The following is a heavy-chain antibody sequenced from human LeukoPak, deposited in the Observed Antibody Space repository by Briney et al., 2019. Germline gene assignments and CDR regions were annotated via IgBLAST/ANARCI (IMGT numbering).Heavy chain of an antibody. CDR2: ISNSGTYT. D-gene: IGHD6-19*01. CDR3: ARSRGAGPGAYFDY. CDR1: GFTFSDEY. V-gene: IGHV3-11*03. Sequence: PGGSLRLSCAASGFTFSDEYVSWIRQAPGKGLEWVSYISNSGTYTNYADSVRGRFTISRDNAKHSLYLQMNSLRAEDTAVYYCARSRGAGPGAYFDYWGQGTLVTVSS. J-gene: IGHJ4*02.